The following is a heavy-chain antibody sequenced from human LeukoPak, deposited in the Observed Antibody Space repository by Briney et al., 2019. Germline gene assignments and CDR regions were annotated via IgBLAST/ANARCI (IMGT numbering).Heavy chain of an antibody. V-gene: IGHV3-15*01. CDR2: IKGKTDGGTT. CDR1: GFTFSDAW. Sequence: GGSLRLSCAASGFTFSDAWMSWVRQAPGKGLEWVGHIKGKTDGGTTDYAAPVKGRFTISRDDSKTTLYLQMNSLKSEDTALYYCATEYYGSYNYWGQGTLVTVSS. J-gene: IGHJ4*02. D-gene: IGHD1-26*01. CDR3: ATEYYGSYNY.